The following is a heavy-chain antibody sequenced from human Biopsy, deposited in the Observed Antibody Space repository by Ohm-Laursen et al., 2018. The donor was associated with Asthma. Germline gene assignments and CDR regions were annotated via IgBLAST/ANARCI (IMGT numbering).Heavy chain of an antibody. D-gene: IGHD4-23*01. CDR3: ARTHERWTSIQDDALDI. CDR2: ISYDGGNK. Sequence: SLRLSCAAFGFTFSIYDIHWVRQAPGKGLEWVAVISYDGGNKFYGDSVKGRFTLSRDNSRNTLYLQMNSLRVEDTAIYYCARTHERWTSIQDDALDIWGQGTMVIVSS. V-gene: IGHV3-30*03. CDR1: GFTFSIYD. J-gene: IGHJ3*02.